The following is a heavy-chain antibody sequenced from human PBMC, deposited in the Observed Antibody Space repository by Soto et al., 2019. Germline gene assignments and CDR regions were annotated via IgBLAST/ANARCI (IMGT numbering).Heavy chain of an antibody. CDR3: ARLYGSGSYYTTPNYYSGMDV. CDR2: IDPSDSYT. J-gene: IGHJ6*02. Sequence: PGESLKISCKGSGFSFPSYWITWVRQMPGKGLEWIGRIDPSDSYTNYSPSFQGHVTISADKSISTAYLRWSSLKASDTAMYFCARLYGSGSYYTTPNYYSGMDVWGQGTTVTVSS. CDR1: GFSFPSYW. V-gene: IGHV5-10-1*01. D-gene: IGHD3-10*01.